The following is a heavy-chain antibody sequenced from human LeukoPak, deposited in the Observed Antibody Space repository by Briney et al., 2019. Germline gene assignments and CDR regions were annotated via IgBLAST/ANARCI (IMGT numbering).Heavy chain of an antibody. V-gene: IGHV3-48*03. CDR2: ISSGGRTK. J-gene: IGHJ3*01. D-gene: IGHD1-26*01. CDR3: ATWGDRWELPIM. Sequence: GGSLRLSCAASGFTFSNYEMKWVRQAPGKGLEWVSYISSGGRTKYYADSVRGRLTTSRDNAKSSLSLQMDSLRAEDTAVYYCATWGDRWELPIMWGQGTMVIVSS. CDR1: GFTFSNYE.